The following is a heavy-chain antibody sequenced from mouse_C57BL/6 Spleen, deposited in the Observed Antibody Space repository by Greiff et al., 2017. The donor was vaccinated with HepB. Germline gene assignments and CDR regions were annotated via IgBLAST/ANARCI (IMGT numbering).Heavy chain of an antibody. J-gene: IGHJ3*01. CDR1: GFTFSDYG. CDR2: ISSGSSTI. Sequence: EVQRVESGGGLVKPGGSLKLSCAASGFTFSDYGMHWVRQAPEKGLEWVAYISSGSSTIYYADTVKGRFTISRDNAKNTLFLQMTSLRSEDTAMYYCARGGGYTEWFAYWGQGTLVTVSA. V-gene: IGHV5-17*01. D-gene: IGHD1-1*02. CDR3: ARGGGYTEWFAY.